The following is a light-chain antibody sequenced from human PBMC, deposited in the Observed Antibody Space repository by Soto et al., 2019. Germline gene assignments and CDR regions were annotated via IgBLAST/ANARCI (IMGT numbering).Light chain of an antibody. J-gene: IGLJ1*01. CDR2: DVS. Sequence: QSVLTQPASVSGSPGQSITISCTGTSSEVGGYNYVSWYQQNPGKAPKLMIYDVSNRPSGVSNRFSGFKSGNTASLTISGLHAEDEADYYCSSYTTSSTYGFGTGTKVTVL. CDR1: SSEVGGYNY. CDR3: SSYTTSSTYG. V-gene: IGLV2-14*03.